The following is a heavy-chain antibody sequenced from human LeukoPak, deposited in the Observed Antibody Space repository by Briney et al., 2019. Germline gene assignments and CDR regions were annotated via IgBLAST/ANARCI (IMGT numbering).Heavy chain of an antibody. CDR2: LYGSGETT. D-gene: IGHD1-1*01. CDR3: AKMAGMTRQVYYMDV. V-gene: IGHV3-23*01. J-gene: IGHJ6*03. Sequence: GGSLILSCAASGFTFSSYAMSWARQAPGKGLEWVSALYGSGETTYYADSVKGRFTVSRDNSKNTLYLQMDGLRAEDTAVYYCAKMAGMTRQVYYMDVSGKGATVTVFS. CDR1: GFTFSSYA.